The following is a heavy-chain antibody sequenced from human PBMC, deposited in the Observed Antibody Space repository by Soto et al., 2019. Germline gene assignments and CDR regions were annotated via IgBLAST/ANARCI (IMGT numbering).Heavy chain of an antibody. CDR2: INPNSGGT. CDR3: ARDYGAVAGTGYYYGMDV. D-gene: IGHD6-19*01. Sequence: ASVKVSCEACGYTFTGYYMHWVRQAPGQGLEWMGWINPNSGGTNYAQKFQGWVTMTRDTSISTAYMELSRLRSDDTAVYYCARDYGAVAGTGYYYGMDVWGQGTTVTV. CDR1: GYTFTGYY. V-gene: IGHV1-2*04. J-gene: IGHJ6*02.